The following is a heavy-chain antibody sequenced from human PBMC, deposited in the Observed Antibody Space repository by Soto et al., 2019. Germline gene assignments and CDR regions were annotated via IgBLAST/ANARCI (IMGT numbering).Heavy chain of an antibody. V-gene: IGHV4-31*03. CDR1: GGSISNDGYY. D-gene: IGHD3-16*02. Sequence: QVQLQESGPGLVEPSQTLSLTCTVSGGSISNDGYYWTWIRQHPGKGLEWIGYIYYSGSTYYNPSLKSRVTISLDAPKNQFSLKLSSVTAADTAVYYCARGTTFGGVIGPYFWGQGTLVTVSS. J-gene: IGHJ4*02. CDR3: ARGTTFGGVIGPYF. CDR2: IYYSGST.